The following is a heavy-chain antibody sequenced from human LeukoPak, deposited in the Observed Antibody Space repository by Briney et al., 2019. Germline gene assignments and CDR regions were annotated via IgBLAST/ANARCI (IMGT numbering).Heavy chain of an antibody. CDR1: GFTFSDYP. J-gene: IGHJ4*01. Sequence: GGSLRLSCAASGFTFSDYPMSWVRQAPGAGLEWVSAISPAGDSTTDADSVKGRFTISRDNSKSTLYLQVHGLTAEDTALYYCPRRLVTAGVTDFFDYWGHGTLVSVSS. V-gene: IGHV3-23*01. CDR2: ISPAGDST. CDR3: PRRLVTAGVTDFFDY. D-gene: IGHD6-13*01.